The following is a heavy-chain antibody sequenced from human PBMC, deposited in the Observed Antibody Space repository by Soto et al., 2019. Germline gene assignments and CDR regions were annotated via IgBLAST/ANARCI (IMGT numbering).Heavy chain of an antibody. CDR1: GGSISTFY. V-gene: IGHV4-4*07. J-gene: IGHJ4*02. CDR3: AREGSYSAYNFAHGIQLWSFDF. Sequence: SETLSLTCTVSGGSISTFYWSWVRQPAGKGLEWIGRIFSSGSTSFNPSLESRVAMSVDTSKNHFSLNLSSVTAADMAVYYCAREGSYSAYNFAHGIQLWSFDFWGQGALVTVSS. CDR2: IFSSGST. D-gene: IGHD5-12*01.